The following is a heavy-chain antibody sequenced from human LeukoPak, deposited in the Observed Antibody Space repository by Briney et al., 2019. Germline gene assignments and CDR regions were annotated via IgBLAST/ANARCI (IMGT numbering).Heavy chain of an antibody. CDR3: AEDQQLEPFHY. CDR1: GCTFSNYG. Sequence: GGSLRLSCVVSGCTFSNYGMHWVRQAPGKGLEWVAFIQFDGNDKFYADSVQGRFTISRDNSKNTLYLQMNSLGTDDTAIYYCAEDQQLEPFHYWGRGTLVTVSS. CDR2: IQFDGNDK. J-gene: IGHJ4*02. D-gene: IGHD1-1*01. V-gene: IGHV3-30*02.